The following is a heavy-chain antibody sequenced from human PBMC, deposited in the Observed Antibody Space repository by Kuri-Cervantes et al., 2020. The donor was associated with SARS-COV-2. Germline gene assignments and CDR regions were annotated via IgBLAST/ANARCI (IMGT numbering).Heavy chain of an antibody. CDR3: ARASIAAAGTNAFDI. CDR2: IIPILGIA. D-gene: IGHD6-13*01. V-gene: IGHV1-69*10. CDR1: GGTFSSYA. Sequence: SVKVSCKASGGTFSSYAISWVRQAPGQGLEWMGGIIPILGIANYAQKFQGRVTITADKSTSTAYMELSSLRSEDTAVYYCARASIAAAGTNAFDIWGQGTMVTVSS. J-gene: IGHJ3*02.